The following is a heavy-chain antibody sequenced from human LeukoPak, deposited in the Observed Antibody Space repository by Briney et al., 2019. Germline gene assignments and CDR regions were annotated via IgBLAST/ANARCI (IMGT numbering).Heavy chain of an antibody. CDR1: GYTFTGHY. Sequence: ASVKVSCKASGYTFTGHYMHWVRQAPGQGLEWMGRMIPILGIANYAQKFQGRVTITADKSTSTAYMELSSLRSEDTAVYYCARDLNPFRDSGEFDYWGQGTLVTVSS. CDR3: ARDLNPFRDSGEFDY. V-gene: IGHV1-69*04. D-gene: IGHD2-15*01. J-gene: IGHJ4*02. CDR2: MIPILGIA.